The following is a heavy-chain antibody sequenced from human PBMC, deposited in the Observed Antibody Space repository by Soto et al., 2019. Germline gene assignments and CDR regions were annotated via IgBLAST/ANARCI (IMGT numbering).Heavy chain of an antibody. V-gene: IGHV4-59*01. CDR1: GGSISSCY. J-gene: IGHJ5*02. CDR2: IYYSGST. CDR3: ARFVVVPAAIKIPELGFAP. Sequence: SDTLPLTCTVSGGSISSCYWSWIRQPPGKGLEWIGYIYYSGSTNYNPSLKSRVTISVDTSKNQFSLKLSSVTAADTAVYYCARFVVVPAAIKIPELGFAPWGKGTLVTVP. D-gene: IGHD2-2*02.